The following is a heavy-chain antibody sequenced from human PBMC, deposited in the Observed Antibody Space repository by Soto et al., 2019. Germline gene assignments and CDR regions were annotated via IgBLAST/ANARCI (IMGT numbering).Heavy chain of an antibody. CDR2: IWYDGSNE. CDR1: RFTFSNFG. CDR3: TRDISSRWFDY. J-gene: IGHJ4*02. Sequence: GGSLRLSCVASRFTFSNFGMHWVRQAPGKGLEWVATIWYDGSNEYYADSVKGRITISRDNSKNTLYLQMNSLRAEDTAVYYCTRDISSRWFDYWGQGTLVTVSS. D-gene: IGHD6-13*01. V-gene: IGHV3-33*01.